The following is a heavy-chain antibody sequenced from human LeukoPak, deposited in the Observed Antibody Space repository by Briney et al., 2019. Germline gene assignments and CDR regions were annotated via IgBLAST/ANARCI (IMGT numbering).Heavy chain of an antibody. V-gene: IGHV4-4*09. CDR1: GASIDIYS. Sequence: PSETLSLTCTISGASIDIYSWNWIRQSAGKGLEWIGHFSTTGRIKYNPSFQSRVTISVNRSKNQFSLRLSSVTAADTAVYYCARHQWHYYYYMGVWGKGSTVTVSS. J-gene: IGHJ6*03. D-gene: IGHD6-19*01. CDR3: ARHQWHYYYYMGV. CDR2: FSTTGRI.